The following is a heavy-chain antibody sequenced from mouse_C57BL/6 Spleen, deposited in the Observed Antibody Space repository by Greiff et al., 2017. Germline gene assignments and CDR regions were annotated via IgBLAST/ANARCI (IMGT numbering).Heavy chain of an antibody. CDR2: IYPGSGST. Sequence: VQLQQPGAELVKPGASVKMSCKASGYTFTSYWITWVKQRPGQGLEWIGDIYPGSGSTNYNEKFKSKATLTVDTSSSTAYMQLSSLTSEDSAVYYCARGEDYGSKGAMDYWGQGTSVTGSS. CDR1: GYTFTSYW. V-gene: IGHV1-55*01. D-gene: IGHD1-1*01. J-gene: IGHJ4*01. CDR3: ARGEDYGSKGAMDY.